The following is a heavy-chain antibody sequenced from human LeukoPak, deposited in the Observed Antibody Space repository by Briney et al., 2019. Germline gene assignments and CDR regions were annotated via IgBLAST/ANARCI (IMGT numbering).Heavy chain of an antibody. CDR3: AKGYYYGSGSYYNSFDY. D-gene: IGHD3-10*01. Sequence: GGSLRLACAASGFRFSSYAMSWVRQAPGKGLEWVSAISGSGVSTYYADSVKGRFTVSRDNSKNTLYLQMNSLRAEDTAVYYCAKGYYYGSGSYYNSFDYWGQGTLVTVSS. CDR1: GFRFSSYA. CDR2: ISGSGVST. V-gene: IGHV3-23*01. J-gene: IGHJ4*02.